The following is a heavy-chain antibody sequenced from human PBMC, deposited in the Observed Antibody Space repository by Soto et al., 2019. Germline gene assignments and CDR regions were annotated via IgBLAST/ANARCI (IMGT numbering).Heavy chain of an antibody. V-gene: IGHV3-30-3*01. J-gene: IGHJ3*02. Sequence: QVHLVESGGGVVHPGRSLRLSCAASGFTFSPYVVHWVRQAPGKGLEWVAVISYDGNTEYYADSVKSRFTIARDNSKSTLYLQMNSLRVEDTALYYCARVWTTVTTYDAFDIWGQGTMVTVSS. CDR2: ISYDGNTE. D-gene: IGHD4-17*01. CDR1: GFTFSPYV. CDR3: ARVWTTVTTYDAFDI.